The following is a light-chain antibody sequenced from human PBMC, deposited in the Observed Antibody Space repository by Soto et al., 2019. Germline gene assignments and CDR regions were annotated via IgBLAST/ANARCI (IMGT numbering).Light chain of an antibody. CDR1: SSDVGAYNY. V-gene: IGLV2-14*01. CDR2: EVS. CDR3: SSLTTSFTYV. J-gene: IGLJ1*01. Sequence: QSALTQPASVSGSPGQSVAISCSGTSSDVGAYNYVSWYQQHPGKAPKLLLSEVSNRPSGVSDRFFGSKSGNTASLTISGLQAEDEADYYCSSLTTSFTYVFGTGTKVNVL.